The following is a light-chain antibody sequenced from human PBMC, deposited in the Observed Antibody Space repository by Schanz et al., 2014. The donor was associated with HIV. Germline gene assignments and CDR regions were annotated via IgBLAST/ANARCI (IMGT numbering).Light chain of an antibody. CDR2: RAS. V-gene: IGKV1-5*03. CDR3: QQYESSYVT. CDR1: QNIGNW. Sequence: IQMTQSPSTLSASVGDRVTITCRASQNIGNWVAWYQQKPGKAPNLLIYRASTLKTGVPSRFSGSGSGTEFALTISSLQPDDFATYYCQQYESSYVTFGQGTKVEIK. J-gene: IGKJ1*01.